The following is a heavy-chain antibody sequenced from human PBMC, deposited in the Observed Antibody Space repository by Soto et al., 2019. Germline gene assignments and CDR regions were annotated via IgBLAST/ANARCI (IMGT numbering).Heavy chain of an antibody. Sequence: QVTLKESGPVLVKPTETLTLTCTVSGFSLSNARTGVSWIRQPPGKALEWLAHIFSNDEKSYSTSLKSRLTISKDTSKSQVVLTMTNMDPVDTATYYCARTNVDIVATINFDYWGQGTLVTVSS. V-gene: IGHV2-26*01. CDR3: ARTNVDIVATINFDY. J-gene: IGHJ4*02. D-gene: IGHD5-12*01. CDR2: IFSNDEK. CDR1: GFSLSNARTG.